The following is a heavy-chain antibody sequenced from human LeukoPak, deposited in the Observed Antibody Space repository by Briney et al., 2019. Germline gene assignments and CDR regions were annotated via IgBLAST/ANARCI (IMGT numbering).Heavy chain of an antibody. J-gene: IGHJ4*02. CDR2: IYYSGST. CDR3: ARHRLYDSTGYYYDFDY. V-gene: IGHV4-38-2*02. CDR1: GYSIGSGYY. Sequence: SETLSLTCTVSGYSIGSGYYWGWSRQPPGKGVEGIGSIYYSGSTYNNPALKRGVTISLDTSKTQFSLELSSVTASDTAVYYCARHRLYDSTGYYYDFDYWGQGTLVTVSS. D-gene: IGHD3-22*01.